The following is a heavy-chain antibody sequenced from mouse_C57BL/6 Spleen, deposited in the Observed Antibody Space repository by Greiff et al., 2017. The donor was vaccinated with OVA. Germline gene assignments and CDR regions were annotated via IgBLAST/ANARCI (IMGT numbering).Heavy chain of an antibody. CDR1: GYTFTSYW. J-gene: IGHJ2*01. CDR2: IYPGSGST. Sequence: QVQLKQPGAELVKPGASVKMSCKASGYTFTSYWITWVKQRPGQGLEWIGDIYPGSGSTNYNEKFKSKATLTVDTSSRPAYMQLSSLTSEDSAVYYGARSHGYYDYWGQGTTLTVSS. D-gene: IGHD2-3*01. V-gene: IGHV1-55*01. CDR3: ARSHGYYDY.